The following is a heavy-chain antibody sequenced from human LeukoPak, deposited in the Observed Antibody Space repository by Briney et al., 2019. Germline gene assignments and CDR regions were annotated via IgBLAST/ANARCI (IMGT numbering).Heavy chain of an antibody. V-gene: IGHV3-30-3*01. J-gene: IGHJ6*02. D-gene: IGHD3-10*01. CDR2: ISFDGINK. CDR3: AREGGHYYGSGSYTPNFYGMDV. Sequence: GGSLRLSCAASGFTFSIYAIHWVRQAPGKGLEWVAVISFDGINKYYADSVKGRFTNSRDNSKNTLYLQMNSLRAEDTAVYYCAREGGHYYGSGSYTPNFYGMDVWGQGTTVTVSS. CDR1: GFTFSIYA.